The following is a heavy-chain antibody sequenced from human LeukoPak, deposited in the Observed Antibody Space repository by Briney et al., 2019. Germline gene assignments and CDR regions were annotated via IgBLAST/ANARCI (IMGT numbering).Heavy chain of an antibody. CDR2: ISGSGGST. CDR1: GFTFSSYA. V-gene: IGHV3-23*01. Sequence: GGSLRLSCAASGFTFSSYAMSWVRQAPGKGLEWVSAISGSGGSTYYADSVKGRFTISRDNSKNTLYLQMNSLRAEDTAVYYCAKDGTLQLWSLWYFDYWGQGTLVTVSS. D-gene: IGHD5-18*01. J-gene: IGHJ4*02. CDR3: AKDGTLQLWSLWYFDY.